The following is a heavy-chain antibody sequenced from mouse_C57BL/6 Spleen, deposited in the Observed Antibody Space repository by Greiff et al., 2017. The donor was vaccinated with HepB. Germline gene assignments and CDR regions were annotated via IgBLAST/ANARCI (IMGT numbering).Heavy chain of an antibody. V-gene: IGHV3-6*01. CDR3: ARQLRLRYFDY. CDR2: ISYDGSN. CDR1: GYSITSGYY. D-gene: IGHD3-2*02. Sequence: EVQLQQSGPGLVKPSQSLSLTCSVTGYSITSGYYWNWIRQFPGNKLEWMGYISYDGSNNYNPSLKNRISITRDTSKNQFFLKLNSVTTEDTATYYCARQLRLRYFDYWGQGTTLTVSS. J-gene: IGHJ2*01.